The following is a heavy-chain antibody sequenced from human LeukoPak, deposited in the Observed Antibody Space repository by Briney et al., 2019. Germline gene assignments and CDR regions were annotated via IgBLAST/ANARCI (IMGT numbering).Heavy chain of an antibody. CDR1: GYTFTTHG. V-gene: IGHV1-18*01. J-gene: IGHJ5*02. CDR2: ISTYNAKT. CDR3: ARDTGSNFFDP. Sequence: ASVKVSCKASGYTFTTHGIIWVRQAPGQALEWMGWISTYNAKTKYAQNLQGRVAMTTDTSTSTVYMELRSLTSDDTAVYYCARDTGSNFFDPWGQGTLVTVAS. D-gene: IGHD1-26*01.